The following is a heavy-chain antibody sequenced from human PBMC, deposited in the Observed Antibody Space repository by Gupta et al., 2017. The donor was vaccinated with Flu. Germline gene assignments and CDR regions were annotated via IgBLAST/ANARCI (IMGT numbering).Heavy chain of an antibody. CDR2: ISSSSSYI. CDR1: GFTFITYS. J-gene: IGHJ4*02. D-gene: IGHD3-3*01. V-gene: IGHV3-21*01. Sequence: EVQLVESGGGLVKPGGSLSLSCAASGFTFITYSMNWFRQAPGKGLEWVSSISSSSSYIYYADSVKGRFTISRDNAKNSLYLQMNSLRAEDTAVYYCARDLRSSSRIFSYWGQGTLVTVSS. CDR3: ARDLRSSSRIFSY.